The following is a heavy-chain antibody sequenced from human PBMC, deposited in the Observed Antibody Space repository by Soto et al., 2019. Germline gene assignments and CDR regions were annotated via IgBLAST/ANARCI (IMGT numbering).Heavy chain of an antibody. J-gene: IGHJ4*02. V-gene: IGHV1-18*01. CDR2: IRAYNGNT. CDR3: ESDAPPADY. CDR1: GYTFTSYG. Sequence: QVQLVQSGAEVKKPGASVKVSCKASGYTFTSYGITWVRQAPGQGLEWMGWIRAYNGNTIYAQKLRGRVTMTTDTSTSTAYMELRSLRSDATAVYYCESDAPPADYWGQGTVVTVSS.